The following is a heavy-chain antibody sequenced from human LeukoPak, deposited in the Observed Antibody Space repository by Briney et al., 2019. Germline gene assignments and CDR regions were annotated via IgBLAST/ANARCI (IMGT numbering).Heavy chain of an antibody. D-gene: IGHD3-10*01. CDR2: IKQDGGEK. CDR3: ARGGVLLWFGELNVDAFDI. Sequence: PGGSLRLSCAASGFTLSTYWMSWVRQAPGKGLEWVANIKQDGGEKYYLDSVKGRFTVSRDNAKNSLYLQMNSLRAEDTAVYYCARGGVLLWFGELNVDAFDIWGQGTMVTVSS. J-gene: IGHJ3*02. V-gene: IGHV3-7*04. CDR1: GFTLSTYW.